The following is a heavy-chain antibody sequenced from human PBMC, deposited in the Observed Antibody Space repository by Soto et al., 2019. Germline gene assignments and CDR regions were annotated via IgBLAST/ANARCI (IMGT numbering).Heavy chain of an antibody. J-gene: IGHJ5*02. V-gene: IGHV3-7*03. Sequence: EVQLVESGGGLVQPGGSLRLSCAASGFSFSSFWMTWVSQAPGKGLEWVANIKQDGSEKYYVDSVKGRFTISRDNAKNSLYLQMNSLRAEDTAVYYCARDCVGGGGSCYSDWFDPWGQGTLVTVSS. CDR2: IKQDGSEK. CDR3: ARDCVGGGGSCYSDWFDP. D-gene: IGHD2-15*01. CDR1: GFSFSSFW.